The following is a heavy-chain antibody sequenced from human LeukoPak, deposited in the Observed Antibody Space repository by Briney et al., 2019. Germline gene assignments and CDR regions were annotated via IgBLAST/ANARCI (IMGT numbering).Heavy chain of an antibody. D-gene: IGHD1-26*01. J-gene: IGHJ4*02. V-gene: IGHV4-34*01. CDR3: ARHAPIVGATLYYFEY. Sequence: PSETLSLTCAVYGGSFSDYYWSWIRQPPGKGLEWIGEINHSGSTNYNPSLKSRVTISVDTSKNQFSLKLSSVTAADTAVYYCARHAPIVGATLYYFEYWGQGTLVTVSS. CDR1: GGSFSDYY. CDR2: INHSGST.